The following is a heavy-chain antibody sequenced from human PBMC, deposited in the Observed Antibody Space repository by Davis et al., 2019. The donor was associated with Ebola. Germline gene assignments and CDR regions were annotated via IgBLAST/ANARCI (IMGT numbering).Heavy chain of an antibody. CDR1: GGSISSSSYY. CDR2: IYYSGST. V-gene: IGHV4-39*01. Sequence: MPSETLSLTCTVSGGSISSSSYYWGWIRQPPGKGLEWIGSIYYSGSTYYNPSLKSRVTISVDTSKNQFSLKLSSVTAADTAVYYCARQYCSGGSCYFGVYNWFDPWGQGTLVTVSS. D-gene: IGHD2-15*01. CDR3: ARQYCSGGSCYFGVYNWFDP. J-gene: IGHJ5*02.